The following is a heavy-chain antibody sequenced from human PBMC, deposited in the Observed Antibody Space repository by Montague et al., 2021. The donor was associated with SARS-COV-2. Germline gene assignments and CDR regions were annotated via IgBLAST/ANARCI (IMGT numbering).Heavy chain of an antibody. Sequence: SLRLSCAASGFTFRTYEMNWVRQAPGKGLEWVSYISSSGSTIYYADSVKGRFTISRDNAKNSLYLRMNSLRAEDTAVYYCARDGRFGELDYWSQGTLVTVST. CDR2: ISSSGSTI. CDR3: ARDGRFGELDY. V-gene: IGHV3-48*03. CDR1: GFTFRTYE. D-gene: IGHD3-10*01. J-gene: IGHJ4*02.